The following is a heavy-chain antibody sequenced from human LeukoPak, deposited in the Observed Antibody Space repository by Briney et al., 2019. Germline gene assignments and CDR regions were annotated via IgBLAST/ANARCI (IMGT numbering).Heavy chain of an antibody. V-gene: IGHV4-59*08. CDR2: IYYSGST. CDR1: GGSMRSYY. Sequence: SETLSLTCTVSGGSMRSYYWSWIRQPPGKGLEWIGYIYYSGSTNYNPSLKSRVTISIDTSKNQFSLKLSSVTAADTAIYYCAKMGNPAAVTTDYWGQGTLVTVSS. D-gene: IGHD4-17*01. J-gene: IGHJ4*02. CDR3: AKMGNPAAVTTDY.